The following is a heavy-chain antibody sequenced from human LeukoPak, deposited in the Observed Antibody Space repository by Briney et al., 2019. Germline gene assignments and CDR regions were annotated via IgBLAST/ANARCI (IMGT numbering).Heavy chain of an antibody. CDR2: ISGSGGST. D-gene: IGHD3-10*01. CDR3: ADKASLGGTNDY. V-gene: IGHV3-23*01. Sequence: PGGSLRLSCAASGLTFSRYAISWVRQAPAKGLEWVAAISGSGGSTYYADSVKGRLTISRDNSKNTLYLQISSLRAEDAAVDYCADKASLGGTNDYWGQGTLITVSS. CDR1: GLTFSRYA. J-gene: IGHJ4*02.